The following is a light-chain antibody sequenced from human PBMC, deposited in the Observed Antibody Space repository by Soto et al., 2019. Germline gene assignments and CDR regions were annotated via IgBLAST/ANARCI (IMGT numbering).Light chain of an antibody. CDR1: QSVSSN. J-gene: IGKJ5*01. CDR2: GAS. Sequence: EIVMTQSPATLSLSPGERATLSCRASQSVSSNLAWYQQKPGQAPRLLIYGASTRATGIPARFSGSVSGTEFTLTISSLESEYFSVYYCQQYNNWPSITFGQGTRLEMK. V-gene: IGKV3-15*01. CDR3: QQYNNWPSIT.